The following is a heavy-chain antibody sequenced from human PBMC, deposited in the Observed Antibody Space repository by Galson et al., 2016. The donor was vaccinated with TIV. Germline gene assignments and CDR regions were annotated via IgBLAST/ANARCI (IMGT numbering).Heavy chain of an antibody. Sequence: ASGFTFDDYGMSWVRQAPGKGLEWVSGINWNGGSTGYADSVKGRFTISRDNAKNSLYLQMNSLRAEDTALYYCARDPLYCGGDCYSDYWGQGTLVTVSS. CDR1: GFTFDDYG. V-gene: IGHV3-20*03. D-gene: IGHD2-21*01. CDR2: INWNGGST. J-gene: IGHJ4*02. CDR3: ARDPLYCGGDCYSDY.